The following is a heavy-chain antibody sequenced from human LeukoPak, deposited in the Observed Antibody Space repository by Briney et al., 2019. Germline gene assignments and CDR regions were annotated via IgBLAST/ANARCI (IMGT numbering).Heavy chain of an antibody. CDR3: AADMGGLRWRRGESFDY. J-gene: IGHJ4*02. Sequence: ALVKVSCKASEFTFTTSAVQWVRQARGQRLECLRTILVCSGNTNYAQKFQERVTITRDMSTSTAYMELSSLRSEDTAVYYCAADMGGLRWRRGESFDYWGQGTLVTVSS. CDR2: ILVCSGNT. V-gene: IGHV1-58*01. D-gene: IGHD4-23*01. CDR1: EFTFTTSA.